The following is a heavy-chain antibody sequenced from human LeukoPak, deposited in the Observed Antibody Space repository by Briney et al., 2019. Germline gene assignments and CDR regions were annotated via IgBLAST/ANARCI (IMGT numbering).Heavy chain of an antibody. D-gene: IGHD2-2*01. CDR2: INSDGSST. CDR1: GFTFSSYW. V-gene: IGHV3-74*01. Sequence: GSLRLSCAASGFTFSSYWMHWVRQAPGKGRGWVSRINSDGSSTSYADSVKGRFTISRDNPNTPLYLQMNTLRAEDTAVYYCARGYCASPSCPKAYSFDSGGQGTLVSVSP. CDR3: ARGYCASPSCPKAYSFDS. J-gene: IGHJ4*02.